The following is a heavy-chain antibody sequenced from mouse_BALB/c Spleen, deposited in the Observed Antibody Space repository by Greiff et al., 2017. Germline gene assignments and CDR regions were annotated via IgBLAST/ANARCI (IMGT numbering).Heavy chain of an antibody. CDR2: ISNGGGST. J-gene: IGHJ4*01. D-gene: IGHD1-1*02. Sequence: EVKVVESGGGLVQPGGSLKLSCAASGFTFSSYTMSWVRQTPEKRLEWVAYISNGGGSTYYPDTVKGRFTISRDNAKNTLYLQMSSLKSEDTAMYYCARLGGYPCMDYWGQGTSVTVSS. CDR3: ARLGGYPCMDY. V-gene: IGHV5-12-2*01. CDR1: GFTFSSYT.